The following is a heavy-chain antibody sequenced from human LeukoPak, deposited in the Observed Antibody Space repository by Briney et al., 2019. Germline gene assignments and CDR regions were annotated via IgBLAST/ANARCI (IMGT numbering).Heavy chain of an antibody. V-gene: IGHV4-59*01. J-gene: IGHJ4*02. D-gene: IGHD6-6*01. CDR2: IYYSGST. Sequence: SETLSLTCTVSGGSKSTYYWSWIRQTPGKGLEWIGYIYYSGSTNYNPSLKSRVTISVDTSKNQFSLKVKSVTAADTAVYYCARGTHSSSPIPLDYWGQGTLVTVSS. CDR3: ARGTHSSSPIPLDY. CDR1: GGSKSTYY.